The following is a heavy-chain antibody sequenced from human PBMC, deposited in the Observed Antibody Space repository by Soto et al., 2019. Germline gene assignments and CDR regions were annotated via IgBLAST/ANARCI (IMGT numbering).Heavy chain of an antibody. CDR3: ARERCSSTSCYVLDY. J-gene: IGHJ4*02. CDR2: IYYSGST. CDR1: GGSISRYS. D-gene: IGHD2-2*01. V-gene: IGHV4-59*01. Sequence: SETLSLTCTVSGGSISRYSWTWIRQPPGKGLEWIGYIYYSGSTNYKPSLKSRVTISVDTSKNQFSLKLSSVTAADTAVYYCARERCSSTSCYVLDYWGQGTLVTVSS.